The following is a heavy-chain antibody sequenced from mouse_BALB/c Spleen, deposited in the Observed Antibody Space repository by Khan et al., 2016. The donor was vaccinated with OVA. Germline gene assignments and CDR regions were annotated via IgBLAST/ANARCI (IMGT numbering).Heavy chain of an antibody. V-gene: IGHV1-7*01. Sequence: VQLQQSGAEVAKPGASVKMSCKASGYTFTAYWIHWVKQRPGQGLEWIGYIDPSTSYTDYNQKFKDKATLTTDKSSSTAYMQLSSLTSEDSAVYYCARRGIVGTFAYWGQGTLVTVSA. CDR1: GYTFTAYW. CDR2: IDPSTSYT. J-gene: IGHJ3*01. D-gene: IGHD2-12*01. CDR3: ARRGIVGTFAY.